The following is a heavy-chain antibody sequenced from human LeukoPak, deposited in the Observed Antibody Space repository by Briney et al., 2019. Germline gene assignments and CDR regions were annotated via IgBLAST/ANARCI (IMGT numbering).Heavy chain of an antibody. CDR1: GYTLTELS. CDR3: ATAARLLAYSFDY. V-gene: IGHV1-24*01. Sequence: GASVKVSCKVSGYTLTELSMHWVRQAPGKGLEWMGGFDPEDGVTIYAQKFQGRVTMTEDTSTDTAYMELSSLRSEDTAVYYCATAARLLAYSFDYWGQGTLVTVSS. D-gene: IGHD4-11*01. CDR2: FDPEDGVT. J-gene: IGHJ4*02.